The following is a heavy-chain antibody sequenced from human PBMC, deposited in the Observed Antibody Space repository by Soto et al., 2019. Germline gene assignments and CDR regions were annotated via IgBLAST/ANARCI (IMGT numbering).Heavy chain of an antibody. CDR2: IYHSGST. Sequence: QVQLQESGPGLVKPSGTLSLTCAVSGGSISNSNWWSWVRQPPGKGLEWIGNIYHSGSTNYNPSLKSRVTISIDKSNNQFSLKLSSVTAADTAVYYCAAGDFWSGYHAGWFDPWGQGTLVTVSS. V-gene: IGHV4-4*02. J-gene: IGHJ5*02. CDR1: GGSISNSNW. D-gene: IGHD3-3*01. CDR3: AAGDFWSGYHAGWFDP.